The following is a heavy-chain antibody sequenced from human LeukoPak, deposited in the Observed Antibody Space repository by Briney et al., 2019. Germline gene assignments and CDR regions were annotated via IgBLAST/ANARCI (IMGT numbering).Heavy chain of an antibody. CDR2: IYHSGST. CDR3: ARDRFDDSSGYYYHYSYYMDV. CDR1: GYSISSGYY. D-gene: IGHD3-22*01. V-gene: IGHV4-38-2*02. Sequence: PSETLSLTCTVSGYSISSGYYWGWIRQPPGKGLEWIGSIYHSGSTYYNPSLKSRVTISVETSKNQFSLKVSSVTAADTAIYYCARDRFDDSSGYYYHYSYYMDVWGKGTTVTVSS. J-gene: IGHJ6*03.